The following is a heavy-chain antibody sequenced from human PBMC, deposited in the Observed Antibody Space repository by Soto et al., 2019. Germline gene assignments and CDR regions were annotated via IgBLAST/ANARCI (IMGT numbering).Heavy chain of an antibody. D-gene: IGHD5-12*01. V-gene: IGHV4-34*01. CDR2: INHSGST. J-gene: IGHJ5*01. CDR1: GGSFRGYY. Sequence: SETLSLTCAVSGGSFRGYYWSWIRQPPGKGLEWIGEINHSGSTNYNPSLKSRVTISVDTSKNQFSLKLSSVTAADTAVYYCVLMWGYAPNWFDSSCPAPLVCLSS. CDR3: VLMWGYAPNWFDS.